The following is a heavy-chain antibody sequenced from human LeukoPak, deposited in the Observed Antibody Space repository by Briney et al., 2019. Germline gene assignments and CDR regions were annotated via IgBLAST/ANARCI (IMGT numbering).Heavy chain of an antibody. CDR2: ISYDGSNK. D-gene: IGHD2-2*02. Sequence: QAGGSLRLSCAASGFTFSSYAMHWVRQAPGKGLEWVAVISYDGSNKYYADSVKGRSTISRDNAKNSLYLQMNSLRAEDTAVYYCARDYGVPAAIGYYYYMDVWGKGTTVTVSS. CDR3: ARDYGVPAAIGYYYYMDV. J-gene: IGHJ6*03. CDR1: GFTFSSYA. V-gene: IGHV3-30*04.